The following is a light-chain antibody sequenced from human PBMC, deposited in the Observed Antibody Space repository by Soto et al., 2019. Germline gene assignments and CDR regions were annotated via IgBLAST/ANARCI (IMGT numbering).Light chain of an antibody. Sequence: VLTQSPSVSGAPGQRVTISCTGSSSNIGAGYDVHWYLQVPGTAPKLLVYTNNNRPSGVPDRFSGSKSDTSASLAITGLQAADEADYYCQYYHSRLSAYVFRTGTTVTVL. J-gene: IGLJ1*01. CDR2: TNN. CDR3: QYYHSRLSAYV. V-gene: IGLV1-40*01. CDR1: SSNIGAGYD.